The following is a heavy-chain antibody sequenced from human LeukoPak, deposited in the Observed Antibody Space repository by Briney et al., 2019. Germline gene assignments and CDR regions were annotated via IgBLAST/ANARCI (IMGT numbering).Heavy chain of an antibody. Sequence: SETLSLTCTVSGGSISSYYWNWIRQPPGKGLEWIGYIYYSGSTYYNPSLKSRVTISVDTSKNQFSLKLSSVTAADTAVYYCARIYGDSKSYYYYYYMDVWGKGTTVTVSS. CDR1: GGSISSYY. V-gene: IGHV4-59*12. CDR2: IYYSGST. J-gene: IGHJ6*03. CDR3: ARIYGDSKSYYYYYYMDV. D-gene: IGHD4-17*01.